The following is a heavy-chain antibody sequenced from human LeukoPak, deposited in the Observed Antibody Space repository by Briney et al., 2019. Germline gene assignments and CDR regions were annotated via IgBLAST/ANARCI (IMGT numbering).Heavy chain of an antibody. V-gene: IGHV4-39*07. D-gene: IGHD2-2*01. J-gene: IGHJ4*02. CDR1: GGSISSSIYY. CDR2: VFYNGAT. CDR3: ARDSFGTSRPSDY. Sequence: NPSETLSPTCIVSGGSISSSIYYWAWVRQPPGKGLEWIGTVFYNGATQYSPSLRSRVTISIDTSTNQFSLELTSVTAADTALYCCARDSFGTSRPSDYWGQGTLVTVSA.